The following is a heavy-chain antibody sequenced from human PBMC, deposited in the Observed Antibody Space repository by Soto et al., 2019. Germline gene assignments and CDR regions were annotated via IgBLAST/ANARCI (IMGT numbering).Heavy chain of an antibody. Sequence: PGGSLRLSCAASGVTFSSYGMHWVRQAPGKGLEWVAVIWYDGSNKYYADSVKGRFTISRDNSKNTLYLQMNSLRAEDTAVYYCARDLNYDTVDVWGQGTTVTVSS. V-gene: IGHV3-33*01. CDR3: ARDLNYDTVDV. D-gene: IGHD3-3*01. CDR2: IWYDGSNK. CDR1: GVTFSSYG. J-gene: IGHJ6*02.